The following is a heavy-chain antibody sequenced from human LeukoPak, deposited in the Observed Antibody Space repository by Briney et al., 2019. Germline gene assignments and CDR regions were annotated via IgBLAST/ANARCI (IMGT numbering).Heavy chain of an antibody. CDR1: GGSISSYY. D-gene: IGHD5-12*01. Sequence: SETLSLTCTVSGGSISSYYWSWIRQPAGKGLEWIGRIYTSGSTNYNPSLKSRVTTSVDTSKNQFSLKLSSVTAADTAVYYCARGYTYSGYFYFDYWGQGTLVTVSS. CDR2: IYTSGST. J-gene: IGHJ4*02. CDR3: ARGYTYSGYFYFDY. V-gene: IGHV4-4*07.